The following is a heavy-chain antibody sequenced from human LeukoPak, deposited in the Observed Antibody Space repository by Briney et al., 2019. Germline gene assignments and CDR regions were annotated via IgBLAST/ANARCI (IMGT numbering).Heavy chain of an antibody. CDR2: ISYDGSNK. CDR3: ASPKGLRFAAPPRP. CDR1: GFTFSSYA. D-gene: IGHD3-16*01. V-gene: IGHV3-30*04. Sequence: GGSLRLSCAASGFTFSSYAMHWVRQAPGKGLEWVAVISYDGSNKYYADSVKGRFTISRDNSKNTLYLQMNSLRAEDTAVYYCASPKGLRFAAPPRPWGQGTLVTVSS. J-gene: IGHJ5*02.